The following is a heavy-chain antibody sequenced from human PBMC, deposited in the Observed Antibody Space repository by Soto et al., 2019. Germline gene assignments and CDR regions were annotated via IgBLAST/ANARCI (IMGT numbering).Heavy chain of an antibody. CDR3: AKDIYYYDSSGYLPFDP. J-gene: IGHJ5*02. CDR2: ISYDGSNK. V-gene: IGHV3-30*18. Sequence: PGGSLRLSCAASGFTFSSYGMHWVRQAPGKGLEWVAVISYDGSNKYYADSVKGRFTISRDNSKNTLYLQMNSLRAEDTAVYYCAKDIYYYDSSGYLPFDPWGQGTLVTVSS. CDR1: GFTFSSYG. D-gene: IGHD3-22*01.